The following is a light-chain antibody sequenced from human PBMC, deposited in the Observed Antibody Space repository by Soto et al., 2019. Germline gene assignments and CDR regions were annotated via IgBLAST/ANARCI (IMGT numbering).Light chain of an antibody. V-gene: IGKV1-5*01. Sequence: DIQMTQSPSTLSGSVGDTVTXXFRASQTISRWLAWYQQKPGKAPRLLIYTASTLESGVPSRFSASGSGTEFTLTISSLHPDDFATYYCQEYNNYWTLGQGTKVDIK. CDR2: TAS. CDR1: QTISRW. CDR3: QEYNNYWT. J-gene: IGKJ1*01.